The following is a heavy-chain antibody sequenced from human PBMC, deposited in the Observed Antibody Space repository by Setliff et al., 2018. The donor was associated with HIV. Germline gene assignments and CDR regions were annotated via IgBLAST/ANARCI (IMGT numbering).Heavy chain of an antibody. CDR1: GGTFNTYV. V-gene: IGHV1-69*10. CDR2: IIPILGVA. CDR3: ARGPEEGDCSGGSCYGNFDP. Sequence: SVKVSCKASGGTFNTYVISWLRQAPGQGLEWMGGIIPILGVANYAQKFQGRLTITAEKSTNTAYMELSSLKSDDTAVYYCARGPEEGDCSGGSCYGNFDPWGQGTSVTVSS. J-gene: IGHJ5*02. D-gene: IGHD2-15*01.